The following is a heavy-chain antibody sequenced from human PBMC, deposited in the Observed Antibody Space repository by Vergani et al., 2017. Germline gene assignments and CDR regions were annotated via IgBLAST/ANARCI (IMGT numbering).Heavy chain of an antibody. J-gene: IGHJ6*03. CDR2: IYYSGST. V-gene: IGHV4-59*01. D-gene: IGHD4-17*01. CDR1: GGSISSYY. Sequence: QVQLPESGPGLVKPSETLSLTCTVSGGSISSYYWSWIRQPPGKGLEWIGYIYYSGSTNYNPSLKSRVTISVDTSKNQFSLKLSSVTAADTAVYYCAREGYGDSYYYYYYMDVWGKGTTVTVSS. CDR3: AREGYGDSYYYYYYMDV.